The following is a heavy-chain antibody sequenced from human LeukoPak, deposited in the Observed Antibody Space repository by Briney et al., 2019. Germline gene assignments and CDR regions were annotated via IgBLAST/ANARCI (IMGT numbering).Heavy chain of an antibody. Sequence: SETLSLTCTVSGGSISSGGYYWSWIRQPPGKGLEWIGYIYHSGSTYYNPSLKSRVTISVDRSKNQFSLKLSSVTAADTAVYYCAREFFGVVIVSVWGQGTLVTVSS. CDR3: AREFFGVVIVSV. J-gene: IGHJ4*02. CDR1: GGSISSGGYY. D-gene: IGHD3-3*01. V-gene: IGHV4-30-2*01. CDR2: IYHSGST.